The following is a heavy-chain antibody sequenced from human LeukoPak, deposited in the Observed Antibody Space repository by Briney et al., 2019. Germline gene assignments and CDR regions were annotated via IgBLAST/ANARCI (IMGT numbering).Heavy chain of an antibody. D-gene: IGHD3-3*01. CDR3: ARASYTYYDFWSGYPYFDY. CDR2: IHYSGYT. J-gene: IGHJ4*02. CDR1: GGSISSLY. Sequence: SETLSLTCNVSGGSISSLYWSWIRQPPGKGLEWIGYIHYSGYTNYSPSLNSRVIISVDTAKSQFSLKLNSVTAADTAVYYCARASYTYYDFWSGYPYFDYWGQGTLVTVSS. V-gene: IGHV4-59*11.